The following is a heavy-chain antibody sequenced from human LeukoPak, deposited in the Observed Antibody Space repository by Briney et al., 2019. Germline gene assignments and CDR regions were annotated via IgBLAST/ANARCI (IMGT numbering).Heavy chain of an antibody. V-gene: IGHV4-4*07. D-gene: IGHD6-13*01. CDR2: ISTSGTT. Sequence: SETLSLTCTVSGGSISYYYWSWIRQPARKGLEWIGRISTSGTTNYNPSLKSRVTMSVDTSKNQFSLKLSSVTAADTAVYYCARDVVAAAGTWDYWGQGTLVTVSS. CDR3: ARDVVAAAGTWDY. J-gene: IGHJ4*02. CDR1: GGSISYYY.